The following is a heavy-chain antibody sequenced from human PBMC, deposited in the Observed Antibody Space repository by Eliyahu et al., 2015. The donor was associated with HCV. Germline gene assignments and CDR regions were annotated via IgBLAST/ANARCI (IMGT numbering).Heavy chain of an antibody. V-gene: IGHV3-15*01. Sequence: EVQLVESGGGLVKPGGXLRXSXAAWRFSVRQAXGKGLEWIGRIKSKTDGGTTDYAAPVKGRFTISRDDSKSTLYLQMNSLKTEDTAVYYCTTGAPGGFDYYLDVWGQGTTVTVSS. D-gene: IGHD3-10*01. J-gene: IGHJ6*03. CDR3: TTGAPGGFDYYLDV. CDR2: IKSKTDGGTT.